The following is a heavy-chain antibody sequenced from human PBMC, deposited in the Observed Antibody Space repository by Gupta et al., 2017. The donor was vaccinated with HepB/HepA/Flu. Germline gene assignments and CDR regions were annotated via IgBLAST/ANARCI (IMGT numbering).Heavy chain of an antibody. D-gene: IGHD6-19*01. CDR1: GFTFDDYA. Sequence: EVQLVESGGGLVQPGRSLRLSCAASGFTFDDYAMHWVRQAPGKGLEWVSGISWNSGSIGYADSVKGRFTISRDNAKNSLYLQMNSLRAEDTALYYCAKDIGQWLVANWFDPWGQGTLVTVSS. CDR2: ISWNSGSI. V-gene: IGHV3-9*01. CDR3: AKDIGQWLVANWFDP. J-gene: IGHJ5*02.